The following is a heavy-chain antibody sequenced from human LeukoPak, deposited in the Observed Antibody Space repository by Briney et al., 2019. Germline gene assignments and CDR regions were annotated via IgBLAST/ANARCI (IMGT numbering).Heavy chain of an antibody. CDR2: INKDGSEK. Sequence: GGYLRLSCAGSGFTFSGYWMSWLGQGPGNGLEGVANINKDGSEKYCVDAVKGRFTISRDNANNSLFLQMGSLRVEDTAVYYCARESTAGYNSSWYGFRNWGQGTLVSVSS. CDR1: GFTFSGYW. V-gene: IGHV3-7*01. J-gene: IGHJ1*01. D-gene: IGHD6-13*01. CDR3: ARESTAGYNSSWYGFRN.